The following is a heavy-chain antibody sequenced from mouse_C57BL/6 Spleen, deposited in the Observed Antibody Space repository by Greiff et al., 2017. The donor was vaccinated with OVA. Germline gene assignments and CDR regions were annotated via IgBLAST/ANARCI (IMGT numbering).Heavy chain of an antibody. J-gene: IGHJ1*03. V-gene: IGHV1-55*01. CDR2: IYPGSGST. CDR1: GYTFTSYW. D-gene: IGHD2-4*01. Sequence: QVQLQQPGAELVKPGASVKMSCKASGYTFTSYWITWVKQRPGQGLEWIGDIYPGSGSTNYNEKFKSKATLTVDTSSITAYMQLSSLTSEDSAVYYCSRSDYDGWYFDVWGTGTTVTVSS. CDR3: SRSDYDGWYFDV.